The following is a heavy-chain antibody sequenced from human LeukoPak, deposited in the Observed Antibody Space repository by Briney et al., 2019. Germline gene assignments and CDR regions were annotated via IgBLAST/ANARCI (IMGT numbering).Heavy chain of an antibody. CDR1: GYTFTDYN. CDR3: ARDLGWRDSSGSSDY. J-gene: IGHJ4*02. Sequence: ASVKVSCKASGYTFTDYNMHWVRQAPGQGLEWMGWINPKNGGTNYAQKFQGRVTMTRDTSTSTAYMELRSLRSDDTAVYYCARDLGWRDSSGSSDYWGQGTLVTVSS. V-gene: IGHV1-2*02. D-gene: IGHD3-22*01. CDR2: INPKNGGT.